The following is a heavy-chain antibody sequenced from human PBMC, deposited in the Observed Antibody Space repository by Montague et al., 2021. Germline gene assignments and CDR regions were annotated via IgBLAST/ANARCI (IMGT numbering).Heavy chain of an antibody. CDR1: GDFISSYTW. D-gene: IGHD6-13*01. CDR2: TFHSGSA. Sequence: SETLSPTCAVSGDFISSYTWWSWVRQPPGKGLEWIGETFHSGSANYNPSLRSRITISVDKSKNEFSLHLNSVTPADTAVYYCARHGDDEWQQMAFWGQGTLVVVSS. CDR3: ARHGDDEWQQMAF. J-gene: IGHJ4*02. V-gene: IGHV4-4*02.